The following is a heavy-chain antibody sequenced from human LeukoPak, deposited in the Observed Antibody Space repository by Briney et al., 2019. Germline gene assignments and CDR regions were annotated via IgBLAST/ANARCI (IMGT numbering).Heavy chain of an antibody. V-gene: IGHV3-48*02. CDR2: ISSSSNSI. J-gene: IGHJ4*02. CDR3: VRYSGSRNKVFDY. Sequence: GGSLRLSCAASAFTFNTYPMAWVRQAPGKGLEWVSYISSSSNSIYYADSVKGRFTISRDNPQNSLYLQMNSLRDEDTAVYYCVRYSGSRNKVFDYWGQGALVTVSS. CDR1: AFTFNTYP. D-gene: IGHD1-26*01.